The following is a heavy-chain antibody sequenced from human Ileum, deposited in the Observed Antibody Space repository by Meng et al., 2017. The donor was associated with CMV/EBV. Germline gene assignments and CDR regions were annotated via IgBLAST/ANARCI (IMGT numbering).Heavy chain of an antibody. CDR3: VPYSPPLRYFEY. CDR1: GFTFRTYA. D-gene: IGHD4-17*01. V-gene: IGHV3-23*01. J-gene: IGHJ4*02. Sequence: EVQLLESGGNLVQPGGSLTLSCVASGFTFRTYAMTWVRQAPGKGLEWVSTSGTGADTYYADSVKGRFTISRDSSKNTLYLQMHSLRAEDTAIHYCVPYSPPLRYFEYWGPGTLVTVSS. CDR2: TSGTGADT.